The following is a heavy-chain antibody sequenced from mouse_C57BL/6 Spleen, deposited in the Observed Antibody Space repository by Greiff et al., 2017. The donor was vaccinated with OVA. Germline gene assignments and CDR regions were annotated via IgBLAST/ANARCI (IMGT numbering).Heavy chain of an antibody. CDR2: IWSGGST. V-gene: IGHV2-2*01. D-gene: IGHD2-4*01. CDR3: ARIYYDYDVGYFDV. Sequence: VMLVESGPGLVQPSQSLSITCTVSGFSLTSYGVHWVRQSPGKGLEWLGVIWSGGSTDYNAAFISRLSISKDNSKSQVFFKMNSLQADDTAIYYCARIYYDYDVGYFDVWGTGTTVTVSS. J-gene: IGHJ1*03. CDR1: GFSLTSYG.